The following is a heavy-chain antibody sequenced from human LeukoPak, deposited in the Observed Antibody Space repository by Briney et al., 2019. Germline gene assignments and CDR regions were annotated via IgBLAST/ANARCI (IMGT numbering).Heavy chain of an antibody. J-gene: IGHJ3*02. CDR2: IYYSGST. Sequence: SQTLSLTCAVSGGSISSGGYSWSWIRQPPGKGLEWIGYIYYSGSTYYNPSLKSRVTISVDTSKNQFSLKLSSVTAADTAVYYCARGSLFGAAFDIWGQGTMVTVSS. CDR3: ARGSLFGAAFDI. CDR1: GGSISSGGYS. D-gene: IGHD3-3*01. V-gene: IGHV4-31*11.